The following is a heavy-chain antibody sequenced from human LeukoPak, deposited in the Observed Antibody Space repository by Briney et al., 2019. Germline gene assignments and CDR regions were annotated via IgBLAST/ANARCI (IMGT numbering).Heavy chain of an antibody. CDR3: ARGGYSNYDGELDLGY. CDR2: IIPIFGTA. Sequence: SVKVSCKASGGTFSSYAISWVRQAPGQGLEWMGGIIPIFGTANYAQKFQGRVTITADESTSTAYMELSSLRSEDTAVYYCARGGYSNYDGELDLGYWGQGTLVTVSS. D-gene: IGHD4-11*01. CDR1: GGTFSSYA. J-gene: IGHJ4*02. V-gene: IGHV1-69*01.